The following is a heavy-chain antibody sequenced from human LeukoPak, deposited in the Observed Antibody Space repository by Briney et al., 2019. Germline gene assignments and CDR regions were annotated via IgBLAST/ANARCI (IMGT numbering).Heavy chain of an antibody. D-gene: IGHD5-18*01. J-gene: IGHJ6*02. CDR3: ARGSGGYSYYYYYGMDV. CDR2: IYYSGST. Sequence: SETLSLTCTVSGGSISTNSWYWIRQSAGKGLEWIGYIYYSGSTNYNPSLKSRVTISVDTSKNQFSLKLSSVTAADTAVYYCARGSGGYSYYYYYGMDVWGQGTTVTVSS. CDR1: GGSISTNS. V-gene: IGHV4-59*01.